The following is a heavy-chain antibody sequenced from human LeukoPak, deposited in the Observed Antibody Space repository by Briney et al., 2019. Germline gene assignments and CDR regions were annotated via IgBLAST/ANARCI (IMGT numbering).Heavy chain of an antibody. V-gene: IGHV4-59*08. D-gene: IGHD6-19*01. CDR2: IYYSGST. CDR1: GGSISSYY. Sequence: SETLSLTCTVSGGSISSYYWSWIRQPPGKGLEWIGYIYYSGSTNYNPSLKSRVTISVDTSKNQFSLKLSSVTAADTAVYYCARHGPAVAGFSDAFDIWGQGTMVTVSS. J-gene: IGHJ3*02. CDR3: ARHGPAVAGFSDAFDI.